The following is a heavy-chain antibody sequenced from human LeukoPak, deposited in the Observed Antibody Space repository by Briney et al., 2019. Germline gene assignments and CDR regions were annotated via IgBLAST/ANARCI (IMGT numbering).Heavy chain of an antibody. Sequence: GGSLRLSCAASGFTFSTYAMTWVRQAPGKGLEWVSGISGRGTSTYYADSVKGRFTISRDSSKNTLYLKMNSLRAEDTAVYYCAKALDTAMVTRSFASDYWGQGTLVTVSS. CDR2: ISGRGTST. V-gene: IGHV3-23*01. CDR1: GFTFSTYA. J-gene: IGHJ4*02. CDR3: AKALDTAMVTRSFASDY. D-gene: IGHD5-18*01.